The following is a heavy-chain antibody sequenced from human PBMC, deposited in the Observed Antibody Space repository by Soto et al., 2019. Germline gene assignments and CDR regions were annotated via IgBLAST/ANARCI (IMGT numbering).Heavy chain of an antibody. Sequence: AGESLKISCKGSGYSFTSYWIGWVRQMPGKGLEWMGIIYPGDSDTRYSPSFQGQVTISADKSISTAYLRWSSLKASDTAMYYCGRQDAFWSGYYYYYYMDVWGKGTTVTVSS. CDR3: GRQDAFWSGYYYYYYMDV. J-gene: IGHJ6*03. CDR1: GYSFTSYW. V-gene: IGHV5-51*01. CDR2: IYPGDSDT. D-gene: IGHD3-3*01.